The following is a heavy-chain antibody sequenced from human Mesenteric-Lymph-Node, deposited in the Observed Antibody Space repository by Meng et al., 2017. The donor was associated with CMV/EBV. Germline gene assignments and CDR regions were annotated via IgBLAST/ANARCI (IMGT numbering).Heavy chain of an antibody. J-gene: IGHJ4*02. D-gene: IGHD6-19*01. CDR1: GFTFSNYA. CDR3: AKRGYGTGWYFFDY. V-gene: IGHV3-30*04. Sequence: GGSLRLSCAASGFTFSNYAMHWVRQAPGKGLEWVAVISDDESHTYYADSVLGRFTISRDNSKNTLYLQMNSLRTEDTALYYCAKRGYGTGWYFFDYCGQGTLVTVSS. CDR2: ISDDESHT.